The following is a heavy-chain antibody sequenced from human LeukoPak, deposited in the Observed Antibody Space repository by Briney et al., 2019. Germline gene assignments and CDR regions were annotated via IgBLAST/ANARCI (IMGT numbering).Heavy chain of an antibody. CDR3: AKDFRSSGWQYIYYYYYYGMDV. D-gene: IGHD6-19*01. CDR1: GFTVSSNY. V-gene: IGHV3-23*01. CDR2: ISGSGGST. J-gene: IGHJ6*02. Sequence: PGGSLRLSCAASGFTVSSNYMSWVRQAPGKGLEWVSAISGSGGSTYYADSVKGRFTISRDNSKNTLYLQMNSLRAEDTAVYYCAKDFRSSGWQYIYYYYYYGMDVWGQGTTVTVSS.